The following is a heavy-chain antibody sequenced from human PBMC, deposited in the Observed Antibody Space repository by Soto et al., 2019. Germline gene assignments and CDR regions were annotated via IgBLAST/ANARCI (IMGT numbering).Heavy chain of an antibody. V-gene: IGHV4-30-2*01. J-gene: IGHJ4*01. Sequence: QLQLQESGSGLVKPSQTLSLTCAVSGGSISNGGYSWSWIRQPPGKGLEWIGYMDHSGSTYYNPSLESRFTISIDRSKNQFSLKLSSVTAEDTAVYYCARVPDYGGHGILVTVCS. D-gene: IGHD2-2*01. CDR3: ARVPDY. CDR1: GGSISNGGYS. CDR2: MDHSGST.